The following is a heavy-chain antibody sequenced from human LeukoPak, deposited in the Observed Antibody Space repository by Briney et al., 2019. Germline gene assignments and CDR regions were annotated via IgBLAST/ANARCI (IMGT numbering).Heavy chain of an antibody. V-gene: IGHV3-66*02. Sequence: GGSLRLSCAASGFTVSSNYMSWVRQAPGKGLEWVSVIYSGGSTYYADSVKGRFTISRDNSKNTLYLQMNSLRAEDTAAYYCARRGYSGYDYFDYWGQGTLVTVSS. J-gene: IGHJ4*02. CDR1: GFTVSSNY. CDR2: IYSGGST. CDR3: ARRGYSGYDYFDY. D-gene: IGHD5-12*01.